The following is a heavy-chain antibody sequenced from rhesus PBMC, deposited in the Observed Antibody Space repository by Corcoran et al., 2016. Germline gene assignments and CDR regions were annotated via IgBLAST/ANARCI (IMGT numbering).Heavy chain of an antibody. Sequence: QVKLQQWGEGLVMPSETLSLTCAVYGGSIRGYYYWSWTRPPAGKGLEWLGCIDRNRANANHHPSLMSRVSISNDTYKHQCSLKLSSVTDADTAVYYGASTASDSSGWYYFDYWCQGVLGTVSS. CDR2: IDRNRANA. V-gene: IGHV4-73*01. D-gene: IGHD6-31*01. J-gene: IGHJ4*01. CDR3: ASTASDSSGWYYFDY. CDR1: GGSIRGYYY.